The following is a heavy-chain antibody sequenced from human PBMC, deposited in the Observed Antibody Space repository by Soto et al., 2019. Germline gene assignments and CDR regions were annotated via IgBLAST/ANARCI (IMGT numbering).Heavy chain of an antibody. Sequence: PAGSLTLSCAASGFTFSSYWMNWVRQAPGNGLEWVANINQDGNEDNLLDSVKGRFTISRDNAKNSLFLQMNSLRVDDTAVYYCARTGDGHHDFLDYWGQGALVTVSS. V-gene: IGHV3-7*01. CDR2: INQDGNED. CDR3: ARTGDGHHDFLDY. J-gene: IGHJ4*02. CDR1: GFTFSSYW. D-gene: IGHD1-1*01.